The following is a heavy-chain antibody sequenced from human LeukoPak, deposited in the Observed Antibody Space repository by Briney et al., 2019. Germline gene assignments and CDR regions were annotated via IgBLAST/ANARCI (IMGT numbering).Heavy chain of an antibody. V-gene: IGHV1-46*01. Sequence: ASVKVSCKASGYTFTSYYMHWVRQAPGQGLGWMGIINPSGGSTSYAQKFQGRVTMTGDTSTSTVYMELSSLRSEGTAVYYCARTSPHYYDSSGYLVYWGQGTLVTVSS. J-gene: IGHJ4*02. CDR1: GYTFTSYY. CDR2: INPSGGST. CDR3: ARTSPHYYDSSGYLVY. D-gene: IGHD3-22*01.